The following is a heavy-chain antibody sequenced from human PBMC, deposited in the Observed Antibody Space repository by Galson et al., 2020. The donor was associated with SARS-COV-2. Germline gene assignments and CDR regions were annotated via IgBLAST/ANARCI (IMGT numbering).Heavy chain of an antibody. CDR1: GFTFSSYA. J-gene: IGHJ2*01. V-gene: IGHV3-30-3*01. CDR3: ARDYYDYVWGSYLAGL. Sequence: TAGSLRLTCAASGFTFSSYAMHWVRQAPGKGLEWVAVISYDGSNKYYADSVKGRFTISRDNSKNTLYLQMNSLRAEDTAVYYCARDYYDYVWGSYLAGLWGRVTLGTVSS. CDR2: ISYDGSNK. D-gene: IGHD3-16*02.